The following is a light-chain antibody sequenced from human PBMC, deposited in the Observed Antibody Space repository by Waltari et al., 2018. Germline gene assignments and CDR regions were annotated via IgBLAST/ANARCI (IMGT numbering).Light chain of an antibody. V-gene: IGLV2-14*03. CDR2: DIS. J-gene: IGLJ2*01. CDR3: SSYTTSSAVI. CDR1: SSDVGFYNY. Sequence: QSALTQPASVSGSPGQSITISCTGTSSDVGFYNYVSWYQQHPGKPPKLMIIDISSRRSWVCNLFSGSKSANTAPLTISGLQADDEADYYCSSYTTSSAVIFGGGTKLTVL.